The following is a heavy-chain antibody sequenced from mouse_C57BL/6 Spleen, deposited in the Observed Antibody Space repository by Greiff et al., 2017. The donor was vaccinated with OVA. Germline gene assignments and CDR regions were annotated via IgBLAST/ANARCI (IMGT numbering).Heavy chain of an antibody. CDR2: IYPGSGST. Sequence: VKLQQPGAELVKPGASVKMSCKASGYTFTSYWITWVKQRPGQGLEWIGDIYPGSGSTNYNEKFKSKATLTVDTSSSTAYMQLSSLTSEDSSVYYCAREGHAMDYWGQGTSVTVSS. V-gene: IGHV1-55*01. CDR1: GYTFTSYW. CDR3: AREGHAMDY. J-gene: IGHJ4*01.